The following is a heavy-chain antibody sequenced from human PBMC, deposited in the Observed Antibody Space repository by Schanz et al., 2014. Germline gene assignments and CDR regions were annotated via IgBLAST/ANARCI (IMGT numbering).Heavy chain of an antibody. V-gene: IGHV3-33*08. J-gene: IGHJ4*02. D-gene: IGHD6-19*01. CDR3: ARDPNTSAWLPYFDT. CDR2: MWNDGIKT. CDR1: GFTFSDYY. Sequence: QVQLVDSGGGLVKPGGSLRLSCAASGFTFSDYYMTWIRQAPGKGLEWVAVMWNDGIKTHYADSGKGRFTISRDNSKNTVYLQMNSLRTDDTAMYYCARDPNTSAWLPYFDTWGQGTLVTVSS.